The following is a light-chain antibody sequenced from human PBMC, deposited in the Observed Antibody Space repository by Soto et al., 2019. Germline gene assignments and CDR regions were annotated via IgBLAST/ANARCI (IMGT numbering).Light chain of an antibody. CDR3: SSYTSSSTYV. CDR1: SSDVGGFNY. J-gene: IGLJ1*01. CDR2: EVS. Sequence: QSVLTQPASVSGSPGQSITISCTGTSSDVGGFNYVSWYQHHPGKSPKLMIYEVSNRPSGVSNRFSGSKSGNTASLTISVLQAEDEADYYCSSYTSSSTYVFGTGTKLTVL. V-gene: IGLV2-14*01.